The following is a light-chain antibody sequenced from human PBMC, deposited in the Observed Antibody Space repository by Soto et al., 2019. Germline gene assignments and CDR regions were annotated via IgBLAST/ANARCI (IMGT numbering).Light chain of an antibody. CDR2: DAS. CDR1: PDIRKF. V-gene: IGKV1-33*01. Sequence: DIQMTQSPSSLSVSVGDRVTITCQASPDIRKFLNWYQQKPGKAPRILIYDASNLETGVPSRSSGSGSGTDFTFTISSLQPEDIATYYCQQYDNLPITFGQGTRLEIK. CDR3: QQYDNLPIT. J-gene: IGKJ5*01.